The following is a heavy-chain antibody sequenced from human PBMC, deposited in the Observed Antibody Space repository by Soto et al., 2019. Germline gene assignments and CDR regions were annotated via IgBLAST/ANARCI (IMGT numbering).Heavy chain of an antibody. CDR3: ARERRDGYKHYFDY. CDR2: IYYSGST. Sequence: QVQLQESGPGLVKPSETLSLMCTVSGGSISSYYWSWIRQPPGKGLEWIGYIYYSGSTNYNPSLKSRVTISVDTSKNQFPLKLSSVTAADTAVYYWARERRDGYKHYFDYWGQGTLVTVSS. D-gene: IGHD5-12*01. J-gene: IGHJ4*02. V-gene: IGHV4-59*01. CDR1: GGSISSYY.